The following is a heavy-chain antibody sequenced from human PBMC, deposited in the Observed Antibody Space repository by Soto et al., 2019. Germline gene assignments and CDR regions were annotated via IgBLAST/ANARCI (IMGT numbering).Heavy chain of an antibody. V-gene: IGHV3-74*01. J-gene: IGHJ4*02. Sequence: EVQLVESGGGLVQPGGSLRLSCAASGFTFTSFSMHWVRQAPGKGLVGVSRITSDGTTTSYVDSVKGRFTISRDNAKNRMYLQMNSLRCENSAVYFCAPGGFGCFKWGQRTLVTVSS. CDR2: ITSDGTTT. D-gene: IGHD3-10*01. CDR3: APGGFGCFK. CDR1: GFTFTSFS.